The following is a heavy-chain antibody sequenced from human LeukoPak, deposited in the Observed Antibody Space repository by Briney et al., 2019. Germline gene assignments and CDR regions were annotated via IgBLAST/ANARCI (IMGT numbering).Heavy chain of an antibody. CDR1: GVSISSGGYY. D-gene: IGHD3-22*01. CDR3: ARDVVYYSSGFDY. V-gene: IGHV4-31*03. CDR2: IYYSGST. J-gene: IGHJ4*02. Sequence: PSETLSLTCTVSGVSISSGGYYWSWIRQHPGKGLEWIGYIYYSGSTYYNPSLKSRVTISVDTSKNQFSLKLSSVTAADTAVYYCARDVVYYSSGFDYWGQGTLVTVSS.